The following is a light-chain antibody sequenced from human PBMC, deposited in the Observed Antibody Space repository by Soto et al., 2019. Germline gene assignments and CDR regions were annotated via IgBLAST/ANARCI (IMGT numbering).Light chain of an antibody. V-gene: IGLV1-47*02. Sequence: QSVLTQPPSASGTPGQRVTMSCSGSGSNIGPNYVYWFQQFPGTDPKLLIYNNDQRPSGVPDRFSGSKSGTSASLDISGLRSEDEADYYCAAWDDSRSGRVFGGGTKLTVL. J-gene: IGLJ3*02. CDR3: AAWDDSRSGRV. CDR1: GSNIGPNY. CDR2: NND.